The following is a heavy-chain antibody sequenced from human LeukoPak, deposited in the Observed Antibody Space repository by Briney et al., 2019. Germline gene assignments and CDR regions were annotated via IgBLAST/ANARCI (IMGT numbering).Heavy chain of an antibody. D-gene: IGHD2-15*01. Sequence: SETLSLTCAVYGGSFSGYYWSWIRQPTGKGLECSGEIKHSGSTNYNLSLKSRVTISVDKSKNQFSLKLSSVTAADTAVYYCATRPCSGGSCYSASRPYYFDYWGQGTLVTVSS. V-gene: IGHV4-34*01. CDR3: ATRPCSGGSCYSASRPYYFDY. CDR1: GGSFSGYY. CDR2: IKHSGST. J-gene: IGHJ4*02.